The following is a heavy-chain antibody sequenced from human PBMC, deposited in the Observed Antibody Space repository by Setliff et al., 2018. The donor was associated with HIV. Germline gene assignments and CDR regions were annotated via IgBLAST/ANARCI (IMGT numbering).Heavy chain of an antibody. D-gene: IGHD3-22*01. CDR2: ISGSGGVM. Sequence: GGSLRLSCAASGFIFSDYFMTWIRQAPGKGLEWVSYISGSGGVMAYADSVKGRFAISRDNAKNSLNLEMNSLRAEDTAIYYCASSRPPDDSSGYLDHWGQGTLVTVSS. J-gene: IGHJ4*01. CDR1: GFIFSDYF. V-gene: IGHV3-11*01. CDR3: ASSRPPDDSSGYLDH.